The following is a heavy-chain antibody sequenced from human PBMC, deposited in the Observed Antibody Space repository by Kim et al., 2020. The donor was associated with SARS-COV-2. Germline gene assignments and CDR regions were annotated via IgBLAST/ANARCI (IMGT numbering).Heavy chain of an antibody. Sequence: SETLSLTCTVSGGSISSSSYYWGWIRQPPGKGLEWIGSIYYSGSTYYNPSLKSRVTISVDTSKNQFSLKLSSVTAADTAVYYCARPKPWGFLGRYGMDVWGQGTTVTVSS. D-gene: IGHD3-3*01. V-gene: IGHV4-39*01. J-gene: IGHJ6*02. CDR1: GGSISSSSYY. CDR3: ARPKPWGFLGRYGMDV. CDR2: IYYSGST.